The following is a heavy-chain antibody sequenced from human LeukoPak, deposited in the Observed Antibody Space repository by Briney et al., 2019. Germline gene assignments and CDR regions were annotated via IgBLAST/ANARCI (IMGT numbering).Heavy chain of an antibody. CDR3: AKDPLWFGELYPYYMDV. Sequence: PGGSLRLSCAASGFTFSSYEMNWVRQAPGKGLEWVSYISSSGSTIYYADSVKGRFTISRDNAKNSLYLQMNSLRAEDTAVYCCAKDPLWFGELYPYYMDVWGKGTTVTISS. V-gene: IGHV3-48*03. J-gene: IGHJ6*03. D-gene: IGHD3-10*01. CDR2: ISSSGSTI. CDR1: GFTFSSYE.